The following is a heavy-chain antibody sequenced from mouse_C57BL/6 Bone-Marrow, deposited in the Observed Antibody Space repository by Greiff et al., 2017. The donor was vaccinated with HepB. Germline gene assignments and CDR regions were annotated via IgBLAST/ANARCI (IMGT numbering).Heavy chain of an antibody. CDR1: GFSFNTYA. V-gene: IGHV10-1*01. CDR3: VRHYYGSSYWYFDV. Sequence: VQLQQSGGGLVQPKGSLKLSCAASGFSFNTYAMNWVRQAPGKGLEWVARIRSKSNNYATYYADSVKDRFTISRDDSESMLYLQMNNLKTEDTAMYYCVRHYYGSSYWYFDVWGTGTTVTVSS. CDR2: IRSKSNNYAT. J-gene: IGHJ1*03. D-gene: IGHD1-1*01.